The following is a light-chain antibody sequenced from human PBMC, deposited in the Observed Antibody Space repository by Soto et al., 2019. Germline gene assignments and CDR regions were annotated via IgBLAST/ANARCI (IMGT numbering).Light chain of an antibody. CDR3: VSYATSTTLYV. CDR2: EVT. Sequence: QSVLTQPASVSGSPGQSITISCTATSSDVGSFNYVSWYQHHPGKAPKLMIYEVTSRPSGVSNRFSGSKSGNTASLTISGLQAEDEADYYCVSYATSTTLYVFGSGTKVTVL. CDR1: SSDVGSFNY. J-gene: IGLJ1*01. V-gene: IGLV2-14*01.